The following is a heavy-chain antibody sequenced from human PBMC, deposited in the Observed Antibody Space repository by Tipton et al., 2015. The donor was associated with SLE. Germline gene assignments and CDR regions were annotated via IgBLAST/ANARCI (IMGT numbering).Heavy chain of an antibody. Sequence: TLSLTCSVSLAPIGRHYWPWFRQPPGKGLEWIGYIFYSGNTKNNPSHNTRVTISIDTSKSPFSLWLTAVTAADTAIYYCARATNWNSAAYYFDLWGQGTLVTVSS. CDR2: IFYSGNT. CDR3: ARATNWNSAAYYFDL. D-gene: IGHD1-1*01. V-gene: IGHV4-59*11. J-gene: IGHJ4*02. CDR1: LAPIGRHY.